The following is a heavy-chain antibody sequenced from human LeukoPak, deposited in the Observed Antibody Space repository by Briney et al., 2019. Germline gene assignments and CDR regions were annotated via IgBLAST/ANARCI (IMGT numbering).Heavy chain of an antibody. J-gene: IGHJ2*01. V-gene: IGHV3-30*04. D-gene: IGHD4-23*01. CDR3: AKNNDYGGSYWYFDL. CDR1: GFTFSSYA. Sequence: GGSLRLSCAASGFTFSSYAMHWVRQAPGKGLEWVAVISYDGSNKYYADSVKGRFTISRDNSKNTLYLQMSSLRDEDTAVYYCAKNNDYGGSYWYFDLWGRGTLVTVSS. CDR2: ISYDGSNK.